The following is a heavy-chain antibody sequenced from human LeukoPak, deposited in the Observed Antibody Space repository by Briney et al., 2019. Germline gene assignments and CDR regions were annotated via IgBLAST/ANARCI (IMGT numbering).Heavy chain of an antibody. CDR3: AKDNRGYPYYFDY. V-gene: IGHV3-9*01. CDR1: GFTFDDYA. D-gene: IGHD3-22*01. Sequence: GGSLRLSCAASGFTFDDYAMHWVRQAPGKGLEWVSGISWNSGSIGYADSVKGRFTISRDNAKNSLYLQMNSLRAEDTALYYCAKDNRGYPYYFDYWGQGTLVTVSS. CDR2: ISWNSGSI. J-gene: IGHJ4*02.